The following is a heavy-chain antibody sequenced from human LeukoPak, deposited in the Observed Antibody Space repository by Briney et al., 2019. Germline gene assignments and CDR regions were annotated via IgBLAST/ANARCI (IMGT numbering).Heavy chain of an antibody. CDR2: IYYSGST. Sequence: SETLSLTCTVSGVSVSSFYWSWIRQPPGKGLEWIGYIYYSGSTNYNPSLKSRVTISVDTSNNQFSLKLSSVTAADTAVYYCARTWAGYCSGGPYYFSDSWGQGTLVTVSS. CDR1: GVSVSSFY. V-gene: IGHV4-59*08. CDR3: ARTWAGYCSGGPYYFSDS. J-gene: IGHJ4*02. D-gene: IGHD2-15*01.